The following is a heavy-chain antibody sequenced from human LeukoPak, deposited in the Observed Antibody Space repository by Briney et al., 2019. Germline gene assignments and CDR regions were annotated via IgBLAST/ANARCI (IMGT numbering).Heavy chain of an antibody. J-gene: IGHJ4*02. CDR1: AGSFSVYY. D-gene: IGHD2-15*01. V-gene: IGHV4-34*01. CDR2: INHSGST. CDR3: ARGRKRDIVVVVAATHSYSFDY. Sequence: PSETLSLTCAVYAGSFSVYYWSWIRQPPGKGLEWIGEINHSGSTNYNPSLKSRVTISVDTSKNQFSLKLSSVTAADTAVYYCARGRKRDIVVVVAATHSYSFDYWGQGTLVTVSS.